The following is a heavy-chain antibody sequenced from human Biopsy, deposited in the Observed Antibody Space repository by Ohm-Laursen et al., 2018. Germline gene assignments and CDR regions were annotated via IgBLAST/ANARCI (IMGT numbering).Heavy chain of an antibody. CDR2: MSHSGST. V-gene: IGHV4-34*01. Sequence: SQTLSLTCTVYGGSFSGSYWTWIRQPPGKGLEWLGEMSHSGSTNHNPSLKSRVTISKDTSKNQFSLKLTSVTAADTAVYYCARWEVGYSANDLRFDYWGQGTLVTVSS. CDR1: GGSFSGSY. CDR3: ARWEVGYSANDLRFDY. J-gene: IGHJ4*02. D-gene: IGHD5-12*01.